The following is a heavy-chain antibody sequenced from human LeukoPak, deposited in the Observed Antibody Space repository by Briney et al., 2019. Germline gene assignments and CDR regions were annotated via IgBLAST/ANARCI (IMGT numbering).Heavy chain of an antibody. CDR2: IYYSGST. D-gene: IGHD1-26*01. J-gene: IGHJ4*02. V-gene: IGHV4-39*01. CDR1: GGSISSSSYY. Sequence: SETLSLTCTVSGGSISSSSYYWGWIRQPPGKGLEWIGSIYYSGSTYYNPSLKSRVTISVDTSKNQFSLKLSSVTAADTAVYYCARRRSYYVDYWGQGTLVTVSS. CDR3: ARRRSYYVDY.